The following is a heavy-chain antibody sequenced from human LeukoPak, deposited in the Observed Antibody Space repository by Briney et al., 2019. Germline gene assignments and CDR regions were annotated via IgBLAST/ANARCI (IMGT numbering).Heavy chain of an antibody. D-gene: IGHD2-21*01. CDR3: AKGVVVMPATRADF. V-gene: IGHV3-23*01. CDR2: ISGSAGSI. J-gene: IGHJ4*02. CDR1: GFTFGNYA. Sequence: GGSLRLSCAASGFTFGNYAMTWVRQAPGKGLEWVSGISGSAGSIYYADSVKGRFTISRDNSKNTLYLQMNSLRADDTAVYYCAKGVVVMPATRADFWGQGTLVTVSS.